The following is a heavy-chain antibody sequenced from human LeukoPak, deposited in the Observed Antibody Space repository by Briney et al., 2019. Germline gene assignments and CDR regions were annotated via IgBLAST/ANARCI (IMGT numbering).Heavy chain of an antibody. CDR1: GYTFTSYG. CDR3: ARDGGQVGATGPFDY. D-gene: IGHD1-26*01. V-gene: IGHV1-18*01. J-gene: IGHJ4*02. Sequence: ASVTVSCKASGYTFTSYGISWVRQAPGQGLEWMGWISAYNGNTNYAQKLQGRVTMTTDTSTSTAYMELRSLRSDDTAVYYCARDGGQVGATGPFDYWGQGTLVTVSS. CDR2: ISAYNGNT.